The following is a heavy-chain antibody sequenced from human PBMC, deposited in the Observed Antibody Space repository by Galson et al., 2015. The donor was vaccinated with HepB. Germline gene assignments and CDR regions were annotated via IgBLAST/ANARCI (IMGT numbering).Heavy chain of an antibody. V-gene: IGHV3-48*03. J-gene: IGHJ6*02. Sequence: SLRLSCAASGFTFSNYEMNWVRQAPGKGLEWVSYISSRGSTLYYADSVEGRFTFSRDNAKNSLYLQMNSLRAEDTAVYFCARVGPREIFGVVIKRYYYAMDVWGQGTTVTVSS. CDR1: GFTFSNYE. D-gene: IGHD3-3*01. CDR3: ARVGPREIFGVVIKRYYYAMDV. CDR2: ISSRGSTL.